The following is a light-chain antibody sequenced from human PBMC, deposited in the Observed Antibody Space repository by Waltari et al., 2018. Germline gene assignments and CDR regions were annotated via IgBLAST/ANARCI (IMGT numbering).Light chain of an antibody. Sequence: QPILTQPPSASGTPGQRVTISCSGSSYIYWYRQLPGTAPKLLIYRNDQRPSGVPDRFSGSKSGASAYLAISGLRSEDEADYYCAAWDDSLVFGGGTKLTVL. CDR3: AAWDDSLV. CDR2: RND. V-gene: IGLV1-47*01. CDR1: SY. J-gene: IGLJ2*01.